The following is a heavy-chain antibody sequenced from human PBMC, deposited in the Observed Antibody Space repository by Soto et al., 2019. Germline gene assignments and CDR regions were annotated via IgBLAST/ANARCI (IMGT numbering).Heavy chain of an antibody. CDR3: ARHSTVTTFSY. V-gene: IGHV5-51*01. CDR2: IYPGDSDT. D-gene: IGHD4-17*01. Sequence: GESLKISCKGSGYSFTSYWIGWVRQMPGKGLEWVGIIYPGDSDTRYSPSFQGQVTISVDTSKNQFSLKLSSVTAADTAVYYCARHSTVTTFSYWGQGTLVTVSS. J-gene: IGHJ4*02. CDR1: GYSFTSYW.